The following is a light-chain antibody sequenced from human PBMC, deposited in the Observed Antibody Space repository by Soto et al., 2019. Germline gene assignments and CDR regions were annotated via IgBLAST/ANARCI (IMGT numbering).Light chain of an antibody. CDR3: QQYDSLPYT. V-gene: IGKV1-33*01. J-gene: IGKJ2*01. Sequence: DIQLTQSPSSLSASVGDSVTIACQASHDIKRYLNWYQQRPGQPPKLLIYDASYLEAGVTTRFSGSGSGTGFTFTISSLQPEDFATYYCQQYDSLPYTFGQGTNLEIK. CDR1: HDIKRY. CDR2: DAS.